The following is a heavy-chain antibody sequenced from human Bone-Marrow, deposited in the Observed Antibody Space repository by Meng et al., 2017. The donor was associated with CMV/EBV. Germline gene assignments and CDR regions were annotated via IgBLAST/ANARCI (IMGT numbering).Heavy chain of an antibody. Sequence: GGSLRLSCAASGFTVSSSYLSWVRQAPGKGLEWVAFIRYDGSNKYYADSVKGRFTISRDNSKNTLYLQMNSLRAEDTAVYYCAKDDLHDCSTSCYNQDYWGQGTLVTVSS. CDR3: AKDDLHDCSTSCYNQDY. CDR2: IRYDGSNK. J-gene: IGHJ4*02. CDR1: GFTVSSSY. V-gene: IGHV3-30*02. D-gene: IGHD2-2*02.